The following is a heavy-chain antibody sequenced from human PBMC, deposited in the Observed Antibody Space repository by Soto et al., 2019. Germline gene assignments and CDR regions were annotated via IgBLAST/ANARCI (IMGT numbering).Heavy chain of an antibody. CDR1: TFSFSNYA. Sequence: EVQLLESGGGLVQPGGSLILSCAASTFSFSNYAMNWVRQAPGKGLAWVSVVSCSALRTYYADTVKGRFTVARDNANNTQYLQMNSLRAEDTAVYYCAQGCSSSSSAFDYLVRGTLVTASS. CDR2: VSCSALRT. V-gene: IGHV3-23*01. D-gene: IGHD2-2*01. CDR3: AQGCSSSSSAFDY. J-gene: IGHJ4*02.